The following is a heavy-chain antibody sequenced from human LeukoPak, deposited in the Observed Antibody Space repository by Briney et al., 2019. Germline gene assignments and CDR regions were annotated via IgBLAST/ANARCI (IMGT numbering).Heavy chain of an antibody. D-gene: IGHD6-19*01. CDR3: ARTAAVTEFDY. CDR2: IYPGDSDT. CDR1: GYSFTSYW. V-gene: IGHV5-51*01. Sequence: GGSLRLSCKGSGYSFTSYWIGWVRQIPGKGLEWMGIIYPGDSDTRYSPSFQGQVTISADKSISTAYLQWSSLKASDTAMYYCARTAAVTEFDYWGQGTLVTVSS. J-gene: IGHJ4*02.